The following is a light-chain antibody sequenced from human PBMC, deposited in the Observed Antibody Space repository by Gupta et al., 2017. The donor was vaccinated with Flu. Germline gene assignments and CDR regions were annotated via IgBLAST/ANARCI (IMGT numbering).Light chain of an antibody. V-gene: IGLV3-25*03. CDR2: KDT. Sequence: SYELTQPPSVSVSPGQTARITCSGDALPNQYVYWFQQRPGQAPALLIYKDTERPSGIPERFSASGSGTTATLTISGVQAEDEADYYCQSADSTSTYYVFGAGTKVTVL. J-gene: IGLJ1*01. CDR3: QSADSTSTYYV. CDR1: ALPNQY.